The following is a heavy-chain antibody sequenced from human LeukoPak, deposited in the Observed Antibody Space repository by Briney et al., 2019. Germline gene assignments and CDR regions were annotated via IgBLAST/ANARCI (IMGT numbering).Heavy chain of an antibody. J-gene: IGHJ2*01. CDR1: GFTVSSNY. Sequence: GSLRLSCAASGFTVSSNYMSWVRQAPGKGLEWVSVIYSGGSTYYADSVKGRFTISRDNSKNTLYLQMNSLRAEDTAVYYCARDPFPTVMGPFDLWGRGTLVTVSS. D-gene: IGHD2-8*01. CDR3: ARDPFPTVMGPFDL. V-gene: IGHV3-66*01. CDR2: IYSGGST.